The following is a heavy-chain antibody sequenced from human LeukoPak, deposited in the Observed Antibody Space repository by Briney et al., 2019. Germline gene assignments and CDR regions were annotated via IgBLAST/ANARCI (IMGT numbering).Heavy chain of an antibody. J-gene: IGHJ6*02. V-gene: IGHV3-30-3*01. D-gene: IGHD5-18*01. Sequence: GGSLRLSCAASGFTFSSYAMHWVRQAPGKGLEWVAVISYDGSNKYYADSVKGRFTISRDNSKNTLYLQMNSLRAEDTAVYYCARDIQLWSMVYYNDMDVWGQGTTVTVSS. CDR2: ISYDGSNK. CDR3: ARDIQLWSMVYYNDMDV. CDR1: GFTFSSYA.